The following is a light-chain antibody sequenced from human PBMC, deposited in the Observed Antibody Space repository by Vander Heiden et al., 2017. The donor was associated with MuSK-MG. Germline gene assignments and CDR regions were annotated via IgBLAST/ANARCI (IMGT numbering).Light chain of an antibody. CDR3: QQLNSYPIT. V-gene: IGKV1-9*01. CDR1: QGISSY. Sequence: DIQLTQSPSFLSASVGDRVTITCRASQGISSYLAWYQQKPGKAPKLLIHAASTLQSGVPSRFSGRASGTEFTLTISILHPEDFTTYYCQQLNSYPITFGGGTKVEIK. J-gene: IGKJ4*01. CDR2: AAS.